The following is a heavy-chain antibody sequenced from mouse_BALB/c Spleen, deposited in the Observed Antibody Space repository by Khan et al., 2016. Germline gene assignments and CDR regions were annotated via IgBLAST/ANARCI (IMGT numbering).Heavy chain of an antibody. Sequence: EVQLLESGGGLVQPGGSLKLSCAASGFDFSSYWMSWGRQALGKGREWIGEINPDSSTTNYTPSLKDKFIISRDNAKNTLYLQMSKVRSEDTALYYCGRECYYSSLAYCGQGTLVTVSA. CDR1: GFDFSSYW. D-gene: IGHD1-1*01. CDR3: GRECYYSSLAY. J-gene: IGHJ3*01. V-gene: IGHV4-1*02. CDR2: INPDSSTT.